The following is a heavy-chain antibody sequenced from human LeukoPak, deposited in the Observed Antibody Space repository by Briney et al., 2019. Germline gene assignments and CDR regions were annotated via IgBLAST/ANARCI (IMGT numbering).Heavy chain of an antibody. CDR3: ARRGGSSSRRSTIDY. Sequence: GGSLRLSCTASGFTFSSYWMTWVRQAPGKGPEWVAHIKQDGSQRYYVDSVRGRFTISRDNAKNPLFLQMNGLRAEDTAVYYCARRGGSSSRRSTIDYWGQGTLVTVSS. D-gene: IGHD6-6*01. V-gene: IGHV3-7*01. J-gene: IGHJ4*02. CDR1: GFTFSSYW. CDR2: IKQDGSQR.